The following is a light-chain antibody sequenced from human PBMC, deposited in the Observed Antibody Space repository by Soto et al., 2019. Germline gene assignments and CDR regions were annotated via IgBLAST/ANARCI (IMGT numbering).Light chain of an antibody. Sequence: QSVLTQPPSVSAAPGQKVTISCSGSSSNIGGNSVSWYQQLPGTAPKLLIYDDDKRPSGIPDRFSGSKSGTSATLGITGFQTAEEADYYCGSWDSSLSAYVFATGTKSP. V-gene: IGLV1-51*01. CDR3: GSWDSSLSAYV. CDR1: SSNIGGNS. J-gene: IGLJ1*01. CDR2: DDD.